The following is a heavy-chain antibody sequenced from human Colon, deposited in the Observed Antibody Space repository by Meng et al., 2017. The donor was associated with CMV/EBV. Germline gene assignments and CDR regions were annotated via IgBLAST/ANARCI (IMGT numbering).Heavy chain of an antibody. D-gene: IGHD4-17*01. V-gene: IGHV2-5*02. CDR2: IYWDDDK. J-gene: IGHJ4*02. Sequence: QMTLKDTGPPLVNPTQTLTLTCTFSGFSLTTRGVGVGWIRQPPGKTLEWLALIYWDDDKRYSPSLKNRLTITKDTSKNQVVLTMTNMDPGDTGTYYCAHRSDGDYVFDFWGQGALVTVSS. CDR1: GFSLTTRGVG. CDR3: AHRSDGDYVFDF.